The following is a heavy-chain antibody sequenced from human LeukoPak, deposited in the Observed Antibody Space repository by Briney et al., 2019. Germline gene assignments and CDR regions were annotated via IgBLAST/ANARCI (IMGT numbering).Heavy chain of an antibody. CDR3: ARDEYNWNVDAFDI. Sequence: GGSLRLSCVSSDFTFSDHWMSWVRQAPGKGLEWVANIKEDGSEKYYVDSVKGRFTISRDNAKNSLYLQMNSLRAEDTAVYYCARDEYNWNVDAFDIWGQGTVVTVSS. CDR2: IKEDGSEK. J-gene: IGHJ3*02. D-gene: IGHD1-20*01. V-gene: IGHV3-7*01. CDR1: DFTFSDHW.